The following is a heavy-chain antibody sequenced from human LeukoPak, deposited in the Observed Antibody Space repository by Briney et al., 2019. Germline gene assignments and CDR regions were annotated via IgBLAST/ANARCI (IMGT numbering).Heavy chain of an antibody. CDR3: ARAFAWYFDY. CDR2: IYYSGST. CDR1: GGSISSSSYY. J-gene: IGHJ4*02. Sequence: SETLSLTCTVSGGSISSSSYYWGWIRQPPGKGLEWIGSIYYSGSTYYNPSLKSRVTISVDTSKNQFSLKLSSVTAADTAVYYCARAFAWYFDYWGQGTLVTVSS. V-gene: IGHV4-39*07.